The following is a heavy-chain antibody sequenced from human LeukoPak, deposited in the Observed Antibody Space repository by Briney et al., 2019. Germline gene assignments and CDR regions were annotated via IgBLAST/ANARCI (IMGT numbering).Heavy chain of an antibody. V-gene: IGHV4-61*08. D-gene: IGHD6-6*01. CDR1: GGSISSGGYY. J-gene: IGHJ4*02. Sequence: SQTLSLTCTVSGGSISSGGYYWSWIRQPPGKGLEWIGYIYFSGSTNYNPSLKSRVTISVDTSKNQFSLNLSSVTAADTAVYYCARSESLAARPFDYWGQGTLVTVSS. CDR3: ARSESLAARPFDY. CDR2: IYFSGST.